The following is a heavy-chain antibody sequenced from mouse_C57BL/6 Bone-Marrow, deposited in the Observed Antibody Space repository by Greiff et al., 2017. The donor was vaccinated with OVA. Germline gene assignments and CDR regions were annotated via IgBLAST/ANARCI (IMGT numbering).Heavy chain of an antibody. CDR1: GYTFTSYW. V-gene: IGHV1-50*01. CDR2: IDPSDSYT. Sequence: QVQLQQPGAELVKPGASVKLSCKASGYTFTSYWMQWVKQRPGQGLEWIGEIDPSDSYTNYNQKFKGKATLTVDTSSSTAYMQLSSLTSEDSAVYYCARKDYGDYGGQGTTLTVSS. J-gene: IGHJ2*01. CDR3: ARKDYGDY.